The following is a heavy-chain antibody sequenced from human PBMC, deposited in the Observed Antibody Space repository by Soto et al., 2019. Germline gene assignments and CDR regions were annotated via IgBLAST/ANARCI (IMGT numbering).Heavy chain of an antibody. CDR3: AKEGYCSGGTCYRTFDF. Sequence: EVQLLESGGGLVQPGGSLRLSCAASGFTFSSYALTWVRQAPGMGLEWVSAISGSGDTTYSADSVKGRFTLSRDNSKNTLYRQMNSLRAEDTAVYYCAKEGYCSGGTCYRTFDFWGQGTLVTVSS. V-gene: IGHV3-23*01. CDR1: GFTFSSYA. D-gene: IGHD2-15*01. J-gene: IGHJ4*02. CDR2: ISGSGDTT.